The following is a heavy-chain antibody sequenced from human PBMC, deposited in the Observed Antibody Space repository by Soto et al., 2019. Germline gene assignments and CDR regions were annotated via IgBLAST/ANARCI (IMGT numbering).Heavy chain of an antibody. J-gene: IGHJ4*02. CDR2: INHSRST. CDR1: GGSFSGYY. V-gene: IGHV4-34*01. CDR3: ARSRRLISGFDY. Sequence: SETLSLTCAVYGGSFSGYYWSWIRQPPGKGLEWIGEINHSRSTNYNPSLKSRVTISLDTSKNQFSLKLSSVTAADTAVYYCARSRRLISGFDYWGQGTLVTVSS. D-gene: IGHD2-21*01.